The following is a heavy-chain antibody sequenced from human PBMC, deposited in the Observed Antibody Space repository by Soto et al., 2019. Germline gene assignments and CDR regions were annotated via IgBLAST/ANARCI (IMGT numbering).Heavy chain of an antibody. CDR2: ISSSGSTI. V-gene: IGHV3-48*03. J-gene: IGHJ6*02. CDR3: ARELIVVVPAASYYYGMDV. Sequence: GGSLILSCAASGFTFSSYEMNWVRQAPGKGLEWVSYISSSGSTIYYADSVKGRFTISRDNAKNSLYLQMNSLRAEDTAVYYCARELIVVVPAASYYYGMDVWGQGTTVTVSS. CDR1: GFTFSSYE. D-gene: IGHD2-2*01.